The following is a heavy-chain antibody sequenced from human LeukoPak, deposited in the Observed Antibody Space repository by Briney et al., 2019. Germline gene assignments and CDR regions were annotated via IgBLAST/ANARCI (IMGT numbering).Heavy chain of an antibody. Sequence: GGSLRLSCAASGFTFSNYAMSWVRQAPGKGLEWVSTISGAGGSTYHVDSVKGRFSISRDSSKNTVYLQMNSLRAEDTAVYYCARGFWQPLDYWGQGTLVTVSS. V-gene: IGHV3-23*01. CDR3: ARGFWQPLDY. CDR1: GFTFSNYA. D-gene: IGHD3-10*01. J-gene: IGHJ4*02. CDR2: ISGAGGST.